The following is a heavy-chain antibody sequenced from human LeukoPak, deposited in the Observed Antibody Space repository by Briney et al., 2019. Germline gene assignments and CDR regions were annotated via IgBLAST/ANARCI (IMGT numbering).Heavy chain of an antibody. CDR3: AAARYCSGGSCYLAFDI. D-gene: IGHD2-15*01. V-gene: IGHV1-58*02. J-gene: IGHJ3*02. CDR2: IVVGSGNT. Sequence: RASVKVSCKASGFTFTSSAMQWVRQARGQRLEWIGWIVVGSGNTNYAQKFQERVTITRDMSTSTAYMELSSLRSEDTAVYYCAAARYCSGGSCYLAFDIWGQGTMVTVSS. CDR1: GFTFTSSA.